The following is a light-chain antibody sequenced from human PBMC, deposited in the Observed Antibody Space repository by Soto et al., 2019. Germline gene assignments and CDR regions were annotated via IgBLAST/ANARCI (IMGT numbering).Light chain of an antibody. V-gene: IGKV3-15*01. CDR3: QQYNNWPRT. J-gene: IGKJ1*01. CDR2: SAS. CDR1: QSVSSD. Sequence: EIVMTQSPATLSVSPGERATLSCRASQSVSSDLAWYNQKPGQAPRLLIYSASTRATGIPARFSVILSWTEFTLTINSLQSEDLAVYYGQQYNNWPRTFGQGTKVDI.